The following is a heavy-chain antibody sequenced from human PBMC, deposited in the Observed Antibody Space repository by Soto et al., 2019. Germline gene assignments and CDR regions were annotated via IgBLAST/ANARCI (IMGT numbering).Heavy chain of an antibody. J-gene: IGHJ6*02. CDR1: GFTFSTYA. CDR3: AKLGHDILTGYMTRYYFGTDV. Sequence: HPGGSLRLSCAASGFTFSTYAMTWVRQAPGKGLEWVSSISGTGGSTYYADSVKGRFTISRDNSKNTLYLQMNSLRVEDTAVYYCAKLGHDILTGYMTRYYFGTDVWGQGTTVTVSS. CDR2: ISGTGGST. D-gene: IGHD3-9*01. V-gene: IGHV3-23*01.